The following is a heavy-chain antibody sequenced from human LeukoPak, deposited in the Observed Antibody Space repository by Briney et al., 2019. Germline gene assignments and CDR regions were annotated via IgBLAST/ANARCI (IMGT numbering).Heavy chain of an antibody. CDR2: ISDSGST. CDR1: GDSISSYY. J-gene: IGHJ5*02. V-gene: IGHV4-59*01. D-gene: IGHD3-3*01. Sequence: NPSETLSLTCTVSGDSISSYYWSWIRQPPGKRLEWIGCISDSGSTNYNPSLKSRVTISVYTFKSQFSLKLSSVTAADTAVYYCARGRLLEWFDSWGQGTLVSVSS. CDR3: ARGRLLEWFDS.